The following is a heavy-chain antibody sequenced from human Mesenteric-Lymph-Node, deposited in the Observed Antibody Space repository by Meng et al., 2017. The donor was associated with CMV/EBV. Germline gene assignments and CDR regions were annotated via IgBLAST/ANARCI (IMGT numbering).Heavy chain of an antibody. J-gene: IGHJ6*02. CDR3: AREEDNWNDGVVEHHYYGMDV. CDR1: GYTFTGYY. D-gene: IGHD1-1*01. CDR2: INPNSGGT. V-gene: IGHV1-2*02. Sequence: ASVKVSCKASGYTFTGYYMHWVRQAPGQGLEWMGWINPNSGGTNYAQKFQGRVTMTRDTSISTAYMELSRLRSDDTAVYYCAREEDNWNDGVVEHHYYGMDVWGQGTTVTVSS.